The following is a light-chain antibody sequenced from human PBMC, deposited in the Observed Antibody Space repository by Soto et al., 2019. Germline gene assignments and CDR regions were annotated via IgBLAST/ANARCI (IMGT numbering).Light chain of an antibody. CDR2: EVT. Sequence: QSALTQPASVSGSPGQSISISCTGTSSDIGGSKYVSWYQQHPGTAPKLLIYEVTYRPSGVSDRFSGSKSGNTASLTISGLQAEDEADYYCSSYTNSTTLVVFGGGTKVTVL. J-gene: IGLJ2*01. CDR1: SSDIGGSKY. V-gene: IGLV2-14*01. CDR3: SSYTNSTTLVV.